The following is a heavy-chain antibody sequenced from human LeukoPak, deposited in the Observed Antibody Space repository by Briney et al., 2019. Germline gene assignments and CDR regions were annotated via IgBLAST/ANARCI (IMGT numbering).Heavy chain of an antibody. Sequence: GASVKVSCKASGGTFSSYAISWVRQAPGQGLKWMGRIIPILGIANYAQKFQGRVTITADKSTSTAYMELSSLRSEDTAVYYCARDSREEYYYGSGSYYLDYWGQGTLVTVSS. CDR1: GGTFSSYA. J-gene: IGHJ4*02. V-gene: IGHV1-69*04. D-gene: IGHD3-10*01. CDR2: IIPILGIA. CDR3: ARDSREEYYYGSGSYYLDY.